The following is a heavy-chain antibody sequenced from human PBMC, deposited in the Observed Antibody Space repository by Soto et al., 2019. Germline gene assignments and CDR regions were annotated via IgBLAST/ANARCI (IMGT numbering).Heavy chain of an antibody. CDR2: ITDTGGDA. CDR1: GLTFGSRA. V-gene: IGHV3-23*01. D-gene: IGHD6-13*01. CDR3: AKLTAA. J-gene: IGHJ4*02. Sequence: EVQLLESGGDLIQPGGSLRLSCVASGLTFGSRAMSWVRQSPGEGLEWVSTITDTGGDAKYADSVRGRFAISRDNSKNTVYLQMNSLRDEDTAVYYCAKLTAAWGQGTLVTVSS.